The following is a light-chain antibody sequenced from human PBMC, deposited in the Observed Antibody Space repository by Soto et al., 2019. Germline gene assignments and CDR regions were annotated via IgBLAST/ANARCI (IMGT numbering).Light chain of an antibody. Sequence: QSALTQPRSVSGSPGQSVTISCTRTSSYIGPYDHVAWYQQHPRKAPKLIIFAVSKRPSGVPDRFSGSKSGNTASLTISGLQAEDEADYYCSSYAGNYIYVFATGTKLTVL. CDR2: AVS. J-gene: IGLJ1*01. CDR3: SSYAGNYIYV. V-gene: IGLV2-11*01. CDR1: SSYIGPYDH.